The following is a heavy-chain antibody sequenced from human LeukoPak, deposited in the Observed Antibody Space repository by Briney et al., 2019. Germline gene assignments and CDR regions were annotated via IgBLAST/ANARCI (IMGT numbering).Heavy chain of an antibody. Sequence: GGSLRLSCAASGFTFSSYSMNWVRQAPGKGLEWVSYISSSSSTIYYADSVKGRFTISRDNAKNSLYLQMNSLRAEDTAVYYCAGWVSRRVVGWFDPWGQGTLVTVSP. CDR3: AGWVSRRVVGWFDP. CDR2: ISSSSSTI. J-gene: IGHJ5*02. D-gene: IGHD2-21*01. V-gene: IGHV3-48*04. CDR1: GFTFSSYS.